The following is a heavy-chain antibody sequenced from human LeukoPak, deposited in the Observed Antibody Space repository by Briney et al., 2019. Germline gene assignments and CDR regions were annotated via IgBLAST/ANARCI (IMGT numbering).Heavy chain of an antibody. V-gene: IGHV4-4*02. CDR3: ARDKELAAAGNWFDP. CDR1: GGSISSSNW. D-gene: IGHD6-13*01. CDR2: IYHSGST. Sequence: PSETLSLTCAVSGGSISSSNWWGWVRKPPGKGLEWIGEIYHSGSTNYNPSLKSRVTISVDKSKNQFSLKLSSVTAADTAVYYCARDKELAAAGNWFDPWGQGTLVTVSS. J-gene: IGHJ5*02.